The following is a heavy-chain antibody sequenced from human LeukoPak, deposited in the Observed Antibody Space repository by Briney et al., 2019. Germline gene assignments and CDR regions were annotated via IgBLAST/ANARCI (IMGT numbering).Heavy chain of an antibody. CDR3: ARDEESRRDAFDI. CDR2: INPNSGGT. CDR1: GYTFTGYY. Sequence: EASVKVSCKASGYTFTGYYMHWVRQAPGQGLEWMGWINPNSGGTNYAQKFQGRVNMTRDTSISTAYMELSRLRSDDTAVYYCARDEESRRDAFDIWGQGTMVTVSS. J-gene: IGHJ3*02. V-gene: IGHV1-2*02.